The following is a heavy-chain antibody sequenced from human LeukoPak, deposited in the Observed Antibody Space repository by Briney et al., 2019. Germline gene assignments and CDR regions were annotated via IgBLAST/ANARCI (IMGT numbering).Heavy chain of an antibody. CDR1: GDSIRSGNNY. V-gene: IGHV4-30-4*01. D-gene: IGHD4-11*01. CDR2: IYYSGST. CDR3: ARWGGFYSH. Sequence: PSQTLSLTCTVSGDSIRSGNNYWSWIRQPPGKGLEWIGYIYYSGSTHYSPSLKSRVTISVDTSKNQFSLRLMSVTAADTAVYFCARWGGFYSHWGQGTLVTVSS. J-gene: IGHJ1*01.